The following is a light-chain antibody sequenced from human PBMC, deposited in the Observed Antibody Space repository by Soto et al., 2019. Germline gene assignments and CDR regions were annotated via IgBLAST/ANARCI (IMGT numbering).Light chain of an antibody. CDR2: AAS. J-gene: IGKJ4*01. Sequence: DIQMTQSPSSLSASVGDRVTITCRASEDIRGDLAWYQQKPGRAPKRLIYAASSLQSGVPPRFSGSGSGTEFTLPISSLQPEDFVTYYCLQHNNYPLTFGGGTKVEIK. CDR1: EDIRGD. CDR3: LQHNNYPLT. V-gene: IGKV1-17*01.